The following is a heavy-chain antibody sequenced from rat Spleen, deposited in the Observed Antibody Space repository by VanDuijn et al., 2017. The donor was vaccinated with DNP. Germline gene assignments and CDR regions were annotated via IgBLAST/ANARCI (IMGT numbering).Heavy chain of an antibody. CDR1: GFSLTSYI. Sequence: QVQLKESGPGLVQPSQTLSLTCTVSGFSLTSYIVSWVRQPPGKGLEWIATISSGGSTYYNSALQSRLSISRDTSKSQVFLEMNSLQTEDTAIYFCARSHTTGMTWFAYWGQGIMVTVAS. J-gene: IGHJ2*01. CDR3: ARSHTTGMTWFAY. V-gene: IGHV2-6*01. D-gene: IGHD1-7*01. CDR2: ISSGGST.